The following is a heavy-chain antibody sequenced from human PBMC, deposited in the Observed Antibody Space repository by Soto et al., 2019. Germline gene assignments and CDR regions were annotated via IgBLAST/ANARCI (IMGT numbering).Heavy chain of an antibody. CDR1: GFTFDDYG. CDR2: INWNGGRT. J-gene: IGHJ6*03. D-gene: IGHD5-12*01. CDR3: ARSGNIVATTNYYMDV. V-gene: IGHV3-20*04. Sequence: EVQLVESGGGVVRPGGSLRLSCVASGFTFDDYGMHWVRQAPGKGLEWVSGINWNGGRTGYPCSMKGRFIISRDNAKNSLYLQMTSLRAEDTALYYCARSGNIVATTNYYMDVWGNGTTVTVSS.